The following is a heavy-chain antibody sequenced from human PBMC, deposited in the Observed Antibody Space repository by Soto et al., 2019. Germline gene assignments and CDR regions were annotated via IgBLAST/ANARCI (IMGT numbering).Heavy chain of an antibody. J-gene: IGHJ4*02. Sequence: GGSLRLSCAASGFTFSSYAMHWVRQAPGKGLEWVAVISYDGSNKYYADSVKGRFTISRDNSKNTLYLQMNSLRAEDTAVYYCARGGGGGAKVVVAATGPYWGQGTLVTVSS. V-gene: IGHV3-30-3*01. D-gene: IGHD2-15*01. CDR2: ISYDGSNK. CDR3: ARGGGGGAKVVVAATGPY. CDR1: GFTFSSYA.